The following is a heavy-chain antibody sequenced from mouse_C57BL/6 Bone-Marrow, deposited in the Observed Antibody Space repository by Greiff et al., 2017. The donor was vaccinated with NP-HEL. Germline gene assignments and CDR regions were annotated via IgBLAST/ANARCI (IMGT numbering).Heavy chain of an antibody. CDR2: IYPGDGDT. J-gene: IGHJ3*01. Sequence: VQLQQSGPELVKPGASVKISCKASGYAFSSSWMNWVKQRPGKGLEWIGRIYPGDGDTNYNGKFKGKATLTADKSSSTAYMQLSSLTSEDSAVYFCARFSLFAYWGQGTLVTVSA. D-gene: IGHD1-1*01. CDR1: GYAFSSSW. V-gene: IGHV1-82*01. CDR3: ARFSLFAY.